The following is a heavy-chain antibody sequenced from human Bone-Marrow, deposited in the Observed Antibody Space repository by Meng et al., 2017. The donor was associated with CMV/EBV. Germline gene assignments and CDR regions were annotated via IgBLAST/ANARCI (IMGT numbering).Heavy chain of an antibody. J-gene: IGHJ5*02. Sequence: ASAKVICKASEDTFTDYSIHWVRQAPGQGLEWLGWISPNNAATNYAQKFQGRVTMTRDTSISTAYLVLTSLRSEGTAVYYCMRGAGAGGRDWFDPWGQGTLVTVSS. CDR2: ISPNNAAT. D-gene: IGHD6-13*01. V-gene: IGHV1-2*02. CDR3: MRGAGAGGRDWFDP. CDR1: EDTFTDYS.